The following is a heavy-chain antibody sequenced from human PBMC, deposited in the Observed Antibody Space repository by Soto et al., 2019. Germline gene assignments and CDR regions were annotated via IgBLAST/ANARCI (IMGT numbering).Heavy chain of an antibody. Sequence: SVKVSCKASGGTFSSYAISWVRQAPGQGLEWMGGIIPIFGTANYAQKFQGRVTITADESTSTAYMELSSLRSEDTAVYYCARDQRKSYGPGWNAFDIWGQGTMVTVSS. CDR2: IIPIFGTA. J-gene: IGHJ3*02. CDR1: GGTFSSYA. CDR3: ARDQRKSYGPGWNAFDI. V-gene: IGHV1-69*13. D-gene: IGHD5-18*01.